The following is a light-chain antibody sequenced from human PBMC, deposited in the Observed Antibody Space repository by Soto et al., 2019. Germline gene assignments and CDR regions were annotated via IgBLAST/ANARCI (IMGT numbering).Light chain of an antibody. V-gene: IGKV1-5*01. Sequence: DIQMTQSPSTLSASVGDRVTITCRASQSISSWLVWYQQKPGKAPRLLIYDASYLERGVPSRFSGSGSGTEFTLTLSDLQPDDLATYYCQQYNSFWTFGQGTKV. J-gene: IGKJ1*01. CDR1: QSISSW. CDR2: DAS. CDR3: QQYNSFWT.